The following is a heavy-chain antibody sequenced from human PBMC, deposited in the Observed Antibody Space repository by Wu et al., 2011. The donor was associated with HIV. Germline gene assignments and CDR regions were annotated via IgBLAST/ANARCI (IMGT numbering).Heavy chain of an antibody. D-gene: IGHD1-14*01. Sequence: VQLVQSGAEVKKPGESLKISCKGSGYTFNNYWIGWVRQMPGKGLEWMGIIYPGDSDTRYSPSFQGQVIISVDKSISTAYVQWSSLRASDTAMYYCARGGVGNSPFLGNFDYWGQGTLVTVSS. CDR2: IYPGDSDT. CDR3: ARGGVGNSPFLGNFDY. V-gene: IGHV5-51*01. CDR1: GYTFNNYW. J-gene: IGHJ4*02.